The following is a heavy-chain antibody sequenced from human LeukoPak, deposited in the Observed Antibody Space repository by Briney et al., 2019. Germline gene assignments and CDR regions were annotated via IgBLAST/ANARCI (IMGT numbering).Heavy chain of an antibody. CDR3: TTSVSSGYALFDY. CDR2: IKSKTDGWTT. Sequence: PGGSLRLSCAASGFTFSNAWMSWVRPAPGKGLEWVGRIKSKTDGWTTDYAPPVKGRFTISRDDSKNTLYLQMNSLKTEDTAVYYCTTSVSSGYALFDYWGQGTLVTVSS. V-gene: IGHV3-15*01. D-gene: IGHD3-22*01. J-gene: IGHJ4*02. CDR1: GFTFSNAW.